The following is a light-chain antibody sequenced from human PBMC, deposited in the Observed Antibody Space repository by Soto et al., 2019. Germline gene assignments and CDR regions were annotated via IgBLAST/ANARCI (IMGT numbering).Light chain of an antibody. CDR3: QTWDHGIVV. CDR1: SGHSSNA. V-gene: IGLV4-69*01. CDR2: INSDGSR. J-gene: IGLJ2*01. Sequence: QLVLTQSPSASASLGASVRLTCTLSSGHSSNAIAWHQQQPTKGPRYLMKINSDGSRSQGDGVPGRFSGSSSGAERYLTISSLRSEDEADYYCQTWDHGIVVFGGGTKLTVL.